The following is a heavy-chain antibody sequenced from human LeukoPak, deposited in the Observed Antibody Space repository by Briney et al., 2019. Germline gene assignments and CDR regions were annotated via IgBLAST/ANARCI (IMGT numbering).Heavy chain of an antibody. J-gene: IGHJ1*01. D-gene: IGHD6-13*01. Sequence: SETLSPTCTVSGGSISSYSWSWVRQPPGKGLELIGYIDYSGSTNYNPSLKSRVTISVDTSKNQFSLKLSSVTAADTAVYYCAEPSGSASDTEYFQNWGQGTLVTVSS. CDR3: AEPSGSASDTEYFQN. V-gene: IGHV4-59*08. CDR2: IDYSGST. CDR1: GGSISSYS.